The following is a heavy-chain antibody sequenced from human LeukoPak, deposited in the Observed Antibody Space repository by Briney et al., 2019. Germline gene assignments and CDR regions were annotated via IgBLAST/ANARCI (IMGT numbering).Heavy chain of an antibody. CDR3: ATARRTVTTYFFDY. CDR1: GGSISSYY. Sequence: PSETLSLTCTVSGGSISSYYWSWIRQPPGKGLEWIGYIYYSGSTSYNPSLKSRVTISVDTSKNQFSLKLSSVTAADTAVYYCATARRTVTTYFFDYWGQGTLVTVSS. J-gene: IGHJ4*02. D-gene: IGHD4-17*01. CDR2: IYYSGST. V-gene: IGHV4-59*01.